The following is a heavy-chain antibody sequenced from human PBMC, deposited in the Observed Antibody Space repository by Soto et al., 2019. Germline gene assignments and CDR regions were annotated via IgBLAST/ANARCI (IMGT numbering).Heavy chain of an antibody. CDR1: GFIFSTYT. CDR3: AREVPIFSANADFDY. J-gene: IGHJ4*02. V-gene: IGHV3-21*01. D-gene: IGHD3-3*01. CDR2: ISSSSSYI. Sequence: EVQLVESGGGLVKPGGCLRLSCASSGFIFSTYTINWVRQAPGKGLEWVSSISSSSSYIYYADSVMGRFTTSRDNAKNSLYLQINSLRAEDTAVYYCAREVPIFSANADFDYWGQGTLVTVSS.